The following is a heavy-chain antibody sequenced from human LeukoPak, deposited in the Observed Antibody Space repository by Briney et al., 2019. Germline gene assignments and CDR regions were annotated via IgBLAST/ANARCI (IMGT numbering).Heavy chain of an antibody. V-gene: IGHV6-1*01. CDR1: GDSVSSNSAA. J-gene: IGHJ4*02. D-gene: IGHD3-22*01. CDR3: ARGVDYYDSSGYYYVYYFDY. Sequence: SQTLSLTCAISGDSVSSNSAAWNWIRQSPSSGLEWLGRTYYRSKWYNDYAVSVKSRITINPDTSKNQFSLQLNSVTPEDTAVYYCARGVDYYDSSGYYYVYYFDYWGQGTLVTVSS. CDR2: TYYRSKWYN.